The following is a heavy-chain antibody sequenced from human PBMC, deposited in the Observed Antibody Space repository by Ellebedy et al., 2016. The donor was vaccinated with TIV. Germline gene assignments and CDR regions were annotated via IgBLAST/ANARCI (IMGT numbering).Heavy chain of an antibody. D-gene: IGHD1-26*01. J-gene: IGHJ6*03. Sequence: GESLKISXVVSGFTFRSYWMHWVRQAPGKGLVWVSRINSDGSSTNYADSVKGRFTISRDNAKNTLYLQMNSLRAEDTAVYYCARDWDSPGDYYMDVWGKGTTVTVSS. CDR2: INSDGSST. V-gene: IGHV3-74*01. CDR3: ARDWDSPGDYYMDV. CDR1: GFTFRSYW.